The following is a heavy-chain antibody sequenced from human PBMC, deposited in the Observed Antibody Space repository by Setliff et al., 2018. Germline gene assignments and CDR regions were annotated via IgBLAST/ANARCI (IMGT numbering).Heavy chain of an antibody. J-gene: IGHJ6*03. V-gene: IGHV4-39*07. CDR2: IYYSGSA. D-gene: IGHD3-10*01. Sequence: PSETLSLTCTVSGGSISSSSYYWGWIRQPPGKGLEWIGSIYYSGSAYYNPSLKSRVTISVDTSKNQFSLKLSSVTAADTAVCYCARAEYYYGSGSFHPYYMDVWGQGTTVTVSS. CDR3: ARAEYYYGSGSFHPYYMDV. CDR1: GGSISSSSYY.